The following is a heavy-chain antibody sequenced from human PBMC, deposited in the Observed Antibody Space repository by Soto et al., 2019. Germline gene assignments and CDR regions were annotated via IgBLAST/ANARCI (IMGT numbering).Heavy chain of an antibody. V-gene: IGHV4-4*02. D-gene: IGHD3-22*01. CDR2: IYHSGST. CDR1: GDSISSSNW. J-gene: IGHJ4*02. CDR3: ARGWDGYYDSSGAFDY. Sequence: QVQLQESGPGLVKPSGTLSLTCAVSGDSISSSNWWSWVRQPPGKGLEWIGEIYHSGSTNYNPSLKSRVTISVDKSKNQCSLKLSSVTAADTAMYYCARGWDGYYDSSGAFDYWGQGTLVTVSS.